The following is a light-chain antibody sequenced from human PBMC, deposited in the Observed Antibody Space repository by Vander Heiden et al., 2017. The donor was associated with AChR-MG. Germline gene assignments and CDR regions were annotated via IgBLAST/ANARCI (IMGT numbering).Light chain of an antibody. CDR3: QQYNNWPPLT. Sequence: EIVMTQSPATLSVSPGERVTLSCRASQSVTSNLAWYQQKPGQAPRLLIYGASTRATGIPARFSGSGSGTEFTLTISSLQSEDFAVYYCQQYNNWPPLTFGGRTKVEIK. V-gene: IGKV3-15*01. CDR2: GAS. CDR1: QSVTSN. J-gene: IGKJ4*01.